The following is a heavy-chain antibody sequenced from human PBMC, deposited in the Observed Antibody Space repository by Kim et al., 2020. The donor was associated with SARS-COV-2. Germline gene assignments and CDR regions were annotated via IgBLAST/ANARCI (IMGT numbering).Heavy chain of an antibody. CDR3: ARAHPPYDFWGEIGMDV. J-gene: IGHJ6*02. D-gene: IGHD3-3*01. CDR1: GGSISSGGYY. V-gene: IGHV4-31*03. Sequence: SETLSLTCTVSGGSISSGGYYWSWIRQHPGKGLEWIGYIYYSGSTYYNPSLKSRVTISVDTSKNQFSLKLSSVTAADTAVYYCARAHPPYDFWGEIGMDVWGQGTTVTVSS. CDR2: IYYSGST.